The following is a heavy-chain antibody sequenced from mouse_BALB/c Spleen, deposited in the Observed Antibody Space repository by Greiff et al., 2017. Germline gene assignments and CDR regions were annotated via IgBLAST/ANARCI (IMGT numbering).Heavy chain of an antibody. V-gene: IGHV5-12-2*01. D-gene: IGHD2-3*01. Sequence: EVKLVESGGGLVQPGGSLKLSCAASGFTFSSYTMSWVRQTPEKRLEWVAYISNGGGSTYYPDTVKGRFTISRDNAKNTLYLQMSSLKSEDTAMYYCARLSDGYPDYWGQGTTLTVSS. CDR2: ISNGGGST. CDR3: ARLSDGYPDY. CDR1: GFTFSSYT. J-gene: IGHJ2*01.